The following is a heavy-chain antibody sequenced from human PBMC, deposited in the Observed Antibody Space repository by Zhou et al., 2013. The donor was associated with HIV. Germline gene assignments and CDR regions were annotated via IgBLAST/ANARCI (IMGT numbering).Heavy chain of an antibody. Sequence: QVQLVQSGAEVKKPGSSVKVSCKASGGTFSSYAISWVRQAPGQGLEWMGGIIPIFGTANYAQKFQGRVTITADESTSTAYMELSSLRSEDTAVYYCARSPPGHRYCSSTSCYTAYNWFDPWGQGTLVTVSS. J-gene: IGHJ5*02. CDR2: IIPIFGTA. V-gene: IGHV1-69*12. D-gene: IGHD2-2*02. CDR3: ARSPPGHRYCSSTSCYTAYNWFDP. CDR1: GGTFSSYA.